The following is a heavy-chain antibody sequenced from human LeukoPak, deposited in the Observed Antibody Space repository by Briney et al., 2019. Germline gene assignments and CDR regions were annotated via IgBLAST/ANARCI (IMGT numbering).Heavy chain of an antibody. D-gene: IGHD4-17*01. Sequence: GGSLRLSCAASGFTFSSYGMHWVRQAPSKGLEWVAVIWYDGSKKYYADSVKGRFTISRDNSKNTLYLQMNSLRAEDTAVYYCARGGYGDYAAAFDIWGQETMVTVSS. CDR3: ARGGYGDYAAAFDI. CDR1: GFTFSSYG. J-gene: IGHJ3*02. V-gene: IGHV3-33*01. CDR2: IWYDGSKK.